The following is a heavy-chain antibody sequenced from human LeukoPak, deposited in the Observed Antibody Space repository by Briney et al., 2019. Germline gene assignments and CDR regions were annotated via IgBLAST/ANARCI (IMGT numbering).Heavy chain of an antibody. CDR3: ARCKLDDFWTGFYTWFDY. J-gene: IGHJ4*02. CDR2: VYTSGST. V-gene: IGHV4-4*07. Sequence: SETLSLTCTVSGGSISGYYRKWIRQPAGKGLEWIGRVYTSGSTNYSPSLKSRVTMSLDTPKNQFSLKLSSLTAADTAVYYCARCKLDDFWTGFYTWFDYWGQGTLLTVSS. CDR1: GGSISGYY. D-gene: IGHD3/OR15-3a*01.